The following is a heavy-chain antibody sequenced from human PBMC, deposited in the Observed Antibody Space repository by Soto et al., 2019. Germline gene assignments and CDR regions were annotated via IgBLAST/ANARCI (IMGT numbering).Heavy chain of an antibody. CDR3: ARWGFLWFGAHFDY. J-gene: IGHJ4*02. CDR2: ISHDGANE. CDR1: GFTFSDYA. V-gene: IGHV3-30*14. Sequence: QVQLVESGGGVVQPGRSLRLSCAASGFTFSDYAVHWVRQAPGKGLEWLAVISHDGANEFYPDSVKGRFTASRDNSNNTLYLHLNSLGAEDTAFYYCARWGFLWFGAHFDYWGQGALVTVSS. D-gene: IGHD3-10*01.